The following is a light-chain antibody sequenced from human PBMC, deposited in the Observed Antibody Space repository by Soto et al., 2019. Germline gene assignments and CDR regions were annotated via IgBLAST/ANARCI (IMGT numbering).Light chain of an antibody. Sequence: QSALTQPPSASGSPGQSVTISCTGTSSDVGAYNFVSWYQQHPGKAPKLIIYEVTKRPSGVPVRFSGSKSGNTASLTVSGLQAEDEADYYCSSYAGSTPYVFGTGTKVTVL. V-gene: IGLV2-8*01. J-gene: IGLJ1*01. CDR3: SSYAGSTPYV. CDR1: SSDVGAYNF. CDR2: EVT.